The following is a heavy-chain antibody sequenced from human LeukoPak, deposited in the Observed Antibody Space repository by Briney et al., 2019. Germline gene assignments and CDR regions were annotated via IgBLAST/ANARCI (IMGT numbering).Heavy chain of an antibody. CDR2: ISSNGGST. V-gene: IGHV3-64D*06. CDR1: GFTFSSYA. Sequence: PGGSLRLSCSASGFTFSSYAMHWVRQAPGKGLEYVSAISSNGGSTYYADSVKGRFTISRDNSKNTLYLQMSSLRAEDTAVYYCAKADKVGTRNDYYYYGMDVWGQGTTVTVSS. J-gene: IGHJ6*02. D-gene: IGHD6-13*01. CDR3: AKADKVGTRNDYYYYGMDV.